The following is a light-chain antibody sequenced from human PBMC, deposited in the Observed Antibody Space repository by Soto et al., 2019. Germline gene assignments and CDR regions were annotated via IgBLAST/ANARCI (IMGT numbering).Light chain of an antibody. J-gene: IGLJ1*01. V-gene: IGLV2-23*01. CDR2: EGS. CDR1: SSDVGSYNL. CDR3: CSYAGSSTYV. Sequence: QSALTQPASVSGPPGQSITISCTGTSSDVGSYNLVSWYQQHPGKAPKLMIYEGSKRPSGVSNRFSGSKSGNTASLTISGPQAEDEADYYCCSYAGSSTYVFGTGTKLTVL.